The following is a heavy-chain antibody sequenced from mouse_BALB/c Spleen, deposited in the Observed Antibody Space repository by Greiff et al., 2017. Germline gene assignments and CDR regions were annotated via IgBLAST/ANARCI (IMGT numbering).Heavy chain of an antibody. D-gene: IGHD2-2*01. J-gene: IGHJ3*01. V-gene: IGHV1-4*01. CDR3: ARDGYDWSWFGY. CDR2: INPSSGYT. CDR1: GYTFTSYT. Sequence: QVQLQQSGAELARPGASVKMSCKASGYTFTSYTMPWVKQRPGQGLEWIGYINPSSGYTNYNQKFKDKATLTADKSSSTAYMQLSSLTSEDSAVYYCARDGYDWSWFGYWGQGTLVTVSA.